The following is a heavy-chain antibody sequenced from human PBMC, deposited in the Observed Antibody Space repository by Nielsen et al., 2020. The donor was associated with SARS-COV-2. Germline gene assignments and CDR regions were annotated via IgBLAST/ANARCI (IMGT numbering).Heavy chain of an antibody. CDR1: NDFISANY. V-gene: IGHV4-59*13. J-gene: IGHJ5*02. D-gene: IGHD5-12*01. Sequence: PETLSPTCIVSNDFISANYWSWIRQPPEKGLEWNGYVYKSVSTNYNPSFRTRVTLSIDTSKNQFSLKLRSVTAAATALYYCAKGFIGDDWGAWFDPWGQGILVTVSS. CDR3: AKGFIGDDWGAWFDP. CDR2: VYKSVST.